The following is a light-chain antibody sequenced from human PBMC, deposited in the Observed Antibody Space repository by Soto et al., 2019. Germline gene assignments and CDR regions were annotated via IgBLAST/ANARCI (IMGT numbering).Light chain of an antibody. Sequence: DIVMTQSPDILSVSPGETATLSCRASQSVRSNLAWYQQKPGQAPRLLIYGASTRATGIPARFSGSGSGREFTLTISSLQSEDFGLYYCQQYNIWPPLTFGGGTKVEIK. CDR2: GAS. CDR1: QSVRSN. CDR3: QQYNIWPPLT. V-gene: IGKV3-15*01. J-gene: IGKJ4*01.